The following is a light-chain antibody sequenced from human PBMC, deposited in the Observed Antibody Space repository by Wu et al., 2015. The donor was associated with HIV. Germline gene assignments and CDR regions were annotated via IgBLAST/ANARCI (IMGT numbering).Light chain of an antibody. CDR2: GAS. Sequence: EIVMTQSPATLSVSPGERATLSCRASQSVSSNLAWYQQKPGQAPRLLIYGASTRATGIPDRFSGSGSGTDFTLTISRLEPEDFAVYYCQQYGRSPGTFGQGTKVEIK. CDR3: QQYGRSPGT. CDR1: QSVSSN. J-gene: IGKJ1*01. V-gene: IGKV3-20*01.